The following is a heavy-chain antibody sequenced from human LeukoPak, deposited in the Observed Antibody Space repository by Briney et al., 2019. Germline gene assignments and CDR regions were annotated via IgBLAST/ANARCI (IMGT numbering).Heavy chain of an antibody. J-gene: IGHJ4*02. V-gene: IGHV1-2*02. CDR1: GYSLNAYY. CDR3: ARGLGLDC. D-gene: IGHD4-11*01. CDR2: INPSSGGT. Sequence: ASVKVSCKASGYSLNAYYIHWVRQTPGQGLEWMGWINPSSGGTKYAQKFQGRVTTARDTSISTTYMELTRLTSDDTAVYYCARGLGLDCWGQGTLVTVSS.